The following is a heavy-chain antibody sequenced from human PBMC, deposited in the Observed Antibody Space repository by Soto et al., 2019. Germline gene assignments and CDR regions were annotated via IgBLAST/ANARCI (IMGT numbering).Heavy chain of an antibody. CDR2: IIPIFGTA. CDR3: ASSTLGYCTNGVCYAPFDY. J-gene: IGHJ4*02. D-gene: IGHD2-8*01. V-gene: IGHV1-69*13. Sequence: SVKVSCKASGGTFSSYAISWVRQAPGQGLEWMGGIIPIFGTANYAQKFQGRVTITADESTSTAYMELSSLRSEDTAVYYCASSTLGYCTNGVCYAPFDYWGQGTLVTVSS. CDR1: GGTFSSYA.